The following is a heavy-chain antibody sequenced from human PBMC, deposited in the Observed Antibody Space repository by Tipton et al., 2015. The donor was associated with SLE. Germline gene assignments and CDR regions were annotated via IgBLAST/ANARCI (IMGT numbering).Heavy chain of an antibody. Sequence: QVQLVQSGAEVKKPGASVTVSCRASGYTFTSYTLHWVRQAPGQRLEWVGWINAGNGNTRYSQKFQDRVTITRDTSATTVFMELSSLITEDTFVFIWAREKATKGCGWVRSCNWFDAWGPGTLVTVSS. CDR3: AREKATKGCGWVRSCNWFDA. V-gene: IGHV1-3*01. D-gene: IGHD6-19*01. CDR2: INAGNGNT. J-gene: IGHJ5*02. CDR1: GYTFTSYT.